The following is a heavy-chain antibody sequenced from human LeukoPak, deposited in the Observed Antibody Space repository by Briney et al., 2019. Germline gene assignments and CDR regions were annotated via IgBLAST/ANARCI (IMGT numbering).Heavy chain of an antibody. CDR2: IFHSGST. CDR3: ARAGLDSSGYYYLFDY. CDR1: SGSISSYY. J-gene: IGHJ4*02. Sequence: PSETLSLTCTVASGSISSYYWSWIRQPPGKGMEWNGNIFHSGSTNYNPSLKSRVPISVDTSKNQFSLKLSSVTAADTALYYCARAGLDSSGYYYLFDYWGQGTLVTVSS. V-gene: IGHV4-59*01. D-gene: IGHD3-22*01.